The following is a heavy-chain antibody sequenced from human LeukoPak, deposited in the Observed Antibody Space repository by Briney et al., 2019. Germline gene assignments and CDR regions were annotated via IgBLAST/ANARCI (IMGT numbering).Heavy chain of an antibody. Sequence: PSETLSLTCAVSGGSISSGGYSWSWIRQPPGKGLEWIGYIYHSGSTYYNPSLKSRVTISVDRSKNQFSLKLSSVTAADTAVYYCARAEVDYWYFDLWGRGTPVTVSS. V-gene: IGHV4-30-2*01. J-gene: IGHJ2*01. CDR2: IYHSGST. CDR3: ARAEVDYWYFDL. D-gene: IGHD5-12*01. CDR1: GGSISSGGYS.